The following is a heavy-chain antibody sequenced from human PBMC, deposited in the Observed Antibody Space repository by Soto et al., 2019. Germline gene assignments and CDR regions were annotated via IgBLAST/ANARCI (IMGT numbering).Heavy chain of an antibody. CDR3: ARVMLSPGYSGYDWADYYYGMDV. CDR1: GFTFSSYS. D-gene: IGHD5-12*01. CDR2: ISSSSSYI. Sequence: GGSLRLSCAASGFTFSSYSMNWVRQAPGKGLEWVSSISSSSSYIYYADSVKGRFTISRDNAKNSLYLQMNSLRAEDTAVYYCARVMLSPGYSGYDWADYYYGMDVWGQGTTVTV. J-gene: IGHJ6*02. V-gene: IGHV3-21*01.